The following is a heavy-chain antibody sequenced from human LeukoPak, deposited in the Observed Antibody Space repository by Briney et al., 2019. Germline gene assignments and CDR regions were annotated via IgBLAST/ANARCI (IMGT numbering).Heavy chain of an antibody. CDR2: IHSSGGS. J-gene: IGHJ4*02. D-gene: IGHD1-26*01. CDR1: GASISNYY. CDR3: ARLGSYHDF. Sequence: SETLSLTCTVTGASISNYYWSWIQQTPEKGLEWMGHIHSSGGSSYYPSLKSRLTLSIDTSRNQPSLKLPSVTAADTAVYFCARLGSYHDFWGQGALVTVSS. V-gene: IGHV4-4*09.